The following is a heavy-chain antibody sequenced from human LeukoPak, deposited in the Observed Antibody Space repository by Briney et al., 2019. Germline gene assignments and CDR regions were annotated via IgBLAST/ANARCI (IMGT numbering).Heavy chain of an antibody. CDR3: AKDYPWGDIAAAGTAIDY. Sequence: GGSLRLSCAASGFTVSSNYMSWVRQAPGKGLEWVANIQRDGSEFYYMDSVRGRFTISRDNAKNSLYLQMNSLRVEDTAVYYCAKDYPWGDIAAAGTAIDYWGQGTLVTVSS. V-gene: IGHV3-7*01. D-gene: IGHD6-13*01. CDR1: GFTVSSNY. CDR2: IQRDGSEF. J-gene: IGHJ4*02.